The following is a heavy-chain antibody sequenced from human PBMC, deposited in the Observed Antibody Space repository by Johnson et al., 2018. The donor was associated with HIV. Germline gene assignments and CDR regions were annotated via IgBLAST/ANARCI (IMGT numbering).Heavy chain of an antibody. CDR3: AKLGGEDGFDI. CDR1: GFTFSSYA. Sequence: VQLVESGGGVVQPGRSLRLSCAASGFTFSSYAMSWVRQAPGKGLEWVSAISGSGGSTYYADSVKGRFTISRDNSKYTLYLHMNSLIAEDTAVYYCAKLGGEDGFDIWGQGTMVTVSS. V-gene: IGHV3-23*04. CDR2: ISGSGGST. D-gene: IGHD2-21*01. J-gene: IGHJ3*02.